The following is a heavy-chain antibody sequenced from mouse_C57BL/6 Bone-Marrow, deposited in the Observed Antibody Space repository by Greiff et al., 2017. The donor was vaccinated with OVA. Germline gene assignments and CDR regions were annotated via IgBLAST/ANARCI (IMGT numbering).Heavy chain of an antibody. CDR3: ARGDYYGDY. J-gene: IGHJ2*01. D-gene: IGHD1-1*01. CDR1: GYTFTSYW. Sequence: QVQLQQPGAELVKPGASVKMSCKASGYTFTSYWMTWVQQRPGQGLEWIGDIYPGSGSTNYNDKFKSKATLTVDTSSSTAYMQLSSLTSEDSAVYCCARGDYYGDYWGQGTTLTVSS. V-gene: IGHV1-55*01. CDR2: IYPGSGST.